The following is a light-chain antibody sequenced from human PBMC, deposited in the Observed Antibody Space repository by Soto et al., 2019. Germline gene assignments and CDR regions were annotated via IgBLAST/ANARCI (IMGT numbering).Light chain of an antibody. V-gene: IGKV2-28*01. Sequence: DIVMTQSPLSLPVTPGEPASISCRSSQSLLHSNGYNYLDWYLQKPGQSPQLLIYLGSNWASGVPDRFSGSGSGTDFTLKISRVEAEDVGVYYCMQALQTPQITFGQGTRLEIK. CDR1: QSLLHSNGYNY. CDR2: LGS. J-gene: IGKJ5*01. CDR3: MQALQTPQIT.